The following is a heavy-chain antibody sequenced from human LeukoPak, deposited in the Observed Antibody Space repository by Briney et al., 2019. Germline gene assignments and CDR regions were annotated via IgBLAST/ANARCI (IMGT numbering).Heavy chain of an antibody. CDR3: ARVEDHRKQHWEFGMDV. Sequence: SQTLSLTCAISGDSVSSTSAAWNWVRQSPSRGLEWLGRTYYRSTKWYTNYPVSLRSRITINPDTSKNQFSLHLNSVTPDDTAVYFCARVEDHRKQHWEFGMDVWGQGTTVIVSS. D-gene: IGHD6-13*01. CDR1: GDSVSSTSAA. V-gene: IGHV6-1*01. CDR2: TYYRSTKWYT. J-gene: IGHJ6*02.